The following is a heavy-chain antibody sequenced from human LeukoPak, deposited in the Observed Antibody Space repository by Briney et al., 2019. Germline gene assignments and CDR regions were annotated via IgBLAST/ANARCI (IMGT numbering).Heavy chain of an antibody. J-gene: IGHJ3*02. Sequence: GGSLRLSCTASGFTFGDYAMSWFRQAPGKGLEWVGFIRSKAYGGTTEYAASVKGRFTISRDDSKSIAYLQMNSLKTEDTAVYYCTRGGVAVDDAFDIWGQGTMVTVSS. D-gene: IGHD6-19*01. V-gene: IGHV3-49*03. CDR3: TRGGVAVDDAFDI. CDR2: IRSKAYGGTT. CDR1: GFTFGDYA.